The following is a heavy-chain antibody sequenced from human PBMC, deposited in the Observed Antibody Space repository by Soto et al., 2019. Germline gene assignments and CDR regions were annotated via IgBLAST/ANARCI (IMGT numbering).Heavy chain of an antibody. J-gene: IGHJ4*02. CDR3: ARLVVVVAANRVDY. Sequence: EVQLVESGGGLVQPGGSLRLSCAASGFTFSSYSMNWVRQAPGKGLEWVSYISSSSSTIYYADSVMGRFTISRDNAKNSPYLQMNSLRAEDTAVYYCARLVVVVAANRVDYWGQGTLVTVSS. CDR1: GFTFSSYS. D-gene: IGHD2-15*01. V-gene: IGHV3-48*01. CDR2: ISSSSSTI.